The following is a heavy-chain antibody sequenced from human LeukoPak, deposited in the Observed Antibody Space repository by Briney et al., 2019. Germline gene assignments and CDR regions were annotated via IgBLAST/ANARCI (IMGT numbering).Heavy chain of an antibody. Sequence: PGGSLRLSCEAYGFTFSSYAMSWVRQAPGKGLAWVSVISSSADSTYYADSVKGRFTISRDNYKNTLYLQMNNLRAEDTAVYYCAKPLEKYTYGGNFDYWGQGILVTVSS. CDR1: GFTFSSYA. V-gene: IGHV3-23*01. J-gene: IGHJ4*02. D-gene: IGHD4-23*01. CDR3: AKPLEKYTYGGNFDY. CDR2: ISSSADST.